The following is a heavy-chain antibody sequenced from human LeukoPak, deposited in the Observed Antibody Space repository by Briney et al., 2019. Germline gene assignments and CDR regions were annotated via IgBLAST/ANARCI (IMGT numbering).Heavy chain of an antibody. V-gene: IGHV3-7*01. D-gene: IGHD3-22*01. CDR3: ARDLGNYYDSSGYCDY. Sequence: GGSLRLSCAASGFTFSSYWMSWVRQAPGKGLEWVANIKQDGSEKYYVDSVKGRFTISRDNAKNSLYLQMNSLRAEDTAVYYCARDLGNYYDSSGYCDYWGQGTLVTVSS. J-gene: IGHJ4*02. CDR1: GFTFSSYW. CDR2: IKQDGSEK.